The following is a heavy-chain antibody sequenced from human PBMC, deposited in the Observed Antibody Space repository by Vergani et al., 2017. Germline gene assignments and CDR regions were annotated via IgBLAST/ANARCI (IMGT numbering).Heavy chain of an antibody. V-gene: IGHV4-59*01. CDR3: ARGGYDFWSGYPRDLGRDYYYYMDV. D-gene: IGHD3-3*01. CDR1: GGSISSYY. J-gene: IGHJ6*03. Sequence: QVQLQESGPGLVKPSETLSLTCTVSGGSISSYYWSWIRQPPGKGLEWIGYIYYSGSTNYNPSLKSRVTISVDTSKNQFSLKLSSVTAADTAVYYCARGGYDFWSGYPRDLGRDYYYYMDVWGKGP. CDR2: IYYSGST.